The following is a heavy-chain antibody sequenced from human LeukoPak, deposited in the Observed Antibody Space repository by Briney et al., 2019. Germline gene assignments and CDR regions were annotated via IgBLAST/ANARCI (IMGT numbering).Heavy chain of an antibody. CDR1: GCTFNTYS. Sequence: GGSLRLSCAASGCTFNTYSRNWVRQAPGKGLECVSSISSSGNYIYYADSVKGRFTISRDNAKNSLYLQMNSLRAEDTAVYYCAREMASGSDSGAFDIWGQGTIVTVSS. V-gene: IGHV3-21*01. CDR3: AREMASGSDSGAFDI. CDR2: ISSSGNYI. J-gene: IGHJ3*02. D-gene: IGHD5-12*01.